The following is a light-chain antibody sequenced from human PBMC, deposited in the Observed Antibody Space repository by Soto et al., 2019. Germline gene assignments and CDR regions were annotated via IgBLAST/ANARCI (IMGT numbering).Light chain of an antibody. Sequence: EIVLTQSPGTLSLSPGERATLSCRASQSLSSYLAWYQQKPGQAPRLLIYDASNRATGIPARFSGSGSGTDFTLTISSLEPEDFAVYYCQQRSNWPLTFGGGTK. CDR2: DAS. V-gene: IGKV3-11*01. CDR1: QSLSSY. CDR3: QQRSNWPLT. J-gene: IGKJ4*01.